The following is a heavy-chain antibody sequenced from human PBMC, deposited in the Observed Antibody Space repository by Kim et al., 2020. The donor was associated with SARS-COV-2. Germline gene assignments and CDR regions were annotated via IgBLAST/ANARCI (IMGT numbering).Heavy chain of an antibody. D-gene: IGHD2-2*01. CDR3: ARDKISIVVVPAAMDYGMDV. J-gene: IGHJ6*02. Sequence: SETLSLTCTVSGGSISSSSYYWGWIRQPPGKGLEWIGSIYYSGSTYYNPSLKSRVTISVDTSKNQFSLKLSSVTAADTAVYYCARDKISIVVVPAAMDYGMDVWGQGTTVTVSS. V-gene: IGHV4-39*07. CDR1: GGSISSSSYY. CDR2: IYYSGST.